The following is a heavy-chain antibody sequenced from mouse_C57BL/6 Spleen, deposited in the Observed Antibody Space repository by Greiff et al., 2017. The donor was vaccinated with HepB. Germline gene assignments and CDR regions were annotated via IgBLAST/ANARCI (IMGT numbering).Heavy chain of an antibody. CDR1: GYTFTSYW. Sequence: EVMLVESGTVLARPGASVKMSCKTSGYTFTSYWMHWVKQRPGQGLEWIGAIYPGNSDTSYNQKFKGKAKLTAVTSASTAYMELSSLTNEDSAVYYWTRTGYGSSYWYFDVWGTGTTVTVSS. J-gene: IGHJ1*03. V-gene: IGHV1-5*01. CDR3: TRTGYGSSYWYFDV. D-gene: IGHD1-1*01. CDR2: IYPGNSDT.